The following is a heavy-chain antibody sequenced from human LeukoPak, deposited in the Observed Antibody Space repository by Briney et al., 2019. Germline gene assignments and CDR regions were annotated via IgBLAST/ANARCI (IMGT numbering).Heavy chain of an antibody. J-gene: IGHJ6*04. CDR2: IYFSGST. D-gene: IGHD3-10*01. CDR1: GGSISSYY. V-gene: IGHV4-59*01. CDR3: AREPHSMKYYYGSGSLAGILDV. Sequence: PSETLSLTCTVSGGSISSYYWSWIRQPPGKGLEWIGYIYFSGSTNYNPSLKSRVTISVDTSKNQFSLKLSSVTAADTAVYYCAREPHSMKYYYGSGSLAGILDVWGKGTTVTVSS.